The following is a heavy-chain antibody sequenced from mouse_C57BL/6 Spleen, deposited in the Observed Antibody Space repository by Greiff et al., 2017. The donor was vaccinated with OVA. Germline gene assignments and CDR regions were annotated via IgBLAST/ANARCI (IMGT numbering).Heavy chain of an antibody. CDR2: IDPEDGDT. CDR3: TRDDGYYPYYAMDY. D-gene: IGHD2-3*01. V-gene: IGHV14-1*01. Sequence: VQLQQSGAELVRPGASVKLSCTASGFNIKDYYMHWVKQRPEQGLEWIGRIDPEDGDTEYAPKFQGKATMTADTSSNTAYLQLSSLTSEDTAVYYCTRDDGYYPYYAMDYWGKGTSVTVSS. CDR1: GFNIKDYY. J-gene: IGHJ4*01.